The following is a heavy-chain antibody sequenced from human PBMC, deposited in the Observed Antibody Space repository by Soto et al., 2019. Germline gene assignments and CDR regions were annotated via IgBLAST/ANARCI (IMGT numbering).Heavy chain of an antibody. Sequence: GASVKVSCKASGYTFTSYAMHWVRQAPGQRLEWMGWINAGNGNTKYSQKFQGRVTITRDTSASTAYMELSSLRSEDTAVYYCARVVPFLEWLFSDTHYYYMDVWGKGTTVTVSS. CDR2: INAGNGNT. CDR1: GYTFTSYA. CDR3: ARVVPFLEWLFSDTHYYYMDV. D-gene: IGHD3-3*02. J-gene: IGHJ6*03. V-gene: IGHV1-3*01.